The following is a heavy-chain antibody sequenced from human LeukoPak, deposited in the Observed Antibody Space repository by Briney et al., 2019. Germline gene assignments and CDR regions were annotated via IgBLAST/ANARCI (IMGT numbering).Heavy chain of an antibody. Sequence: GGSLRLSCAASGFTFSSYNMNWVRQAPGKGLEWVSSITSGSSYIYYADSVKGRFTISRDNAKNSLYLQMNSLRAVDTAVYYCARARPSMWIDYWGQGTLVTVSS. CDR2: ITSGSSYI. CDR3: ARARPSMWIDY. D-gene: IGHD5-12*01. J-gene: IGHJ4*02. V-gene: IGHV3-21*01. CDR1: GFTFSSYN.